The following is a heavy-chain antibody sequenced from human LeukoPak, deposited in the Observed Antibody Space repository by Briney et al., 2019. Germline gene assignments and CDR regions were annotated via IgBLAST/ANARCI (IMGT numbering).Heavy chain of an antibody. CDR1: GGSISSSNYY. Sequence: PSETLSLTCTVSGGSISSSNYYWSWIRQPPGKGLEWIGEINHSGSTNYNPSLKSRVTISVDTSKNQFSLKLSSVTAADTAVYYCARGYDSSAHDYWGQGTLVTVSS. D-gene: IGHD3-22*01. J-gene: IGHJ4*02. CDR2: INHSGST. CDR3: ARGYDSSAHDY. V-gene: IGHV4-39*07.